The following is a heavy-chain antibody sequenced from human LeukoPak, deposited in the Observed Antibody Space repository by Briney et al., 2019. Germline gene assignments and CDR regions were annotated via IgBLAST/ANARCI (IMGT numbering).Heavy chain of an antibody. CDR2: INPNSGGT. CDR3: ARDSYDYVWGSYRTLNS. CDR1: GYTFTGYY. V-gene: IGHV1-2*02. D-gene: IGHD3-16*02. J-gene: IGHJ5*02. Sequence: ASVKVSCKASGYTFTGYYMHWVRQAPGQGLEWMGWINPNSGGTNYAQKFQGRVTMTRDTSISTAYMELSRLRSDDTAVYYCARDSYDYVWGSYRTLNSWGQGTLVTVSS.